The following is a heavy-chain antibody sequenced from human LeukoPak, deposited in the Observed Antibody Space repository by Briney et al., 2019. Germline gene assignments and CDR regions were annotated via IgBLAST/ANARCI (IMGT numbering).Heavy chain of an antibody. V-gene: IGHV4-59*01. D-gene: IGHD6-13*01. CDR2: IYYSGST. Sequence: ASETLSLTCTVSGVSISSYYWSWIRQPPGKGLELIGYIYYSGSTNYNPSLKSRVTISIDTSTNQLSLKLSSVTAADTAVYYCARFSVAAAGTGWFDPWGQGTLVTVSA. CDR1: GVSISSYY. CDR3: ARFSVAAAGTGWFDP. J-gene: IGHJ5*02.